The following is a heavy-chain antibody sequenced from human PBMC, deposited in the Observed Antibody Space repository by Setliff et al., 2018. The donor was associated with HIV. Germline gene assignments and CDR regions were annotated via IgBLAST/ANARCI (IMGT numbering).Heavy chain of an antibody. Sequence: SETLSLTCTVSGGSMRSTTYYWGWVRQPPGKGLEWIGNVHFGGTTYYNPSLKSRVTISVDPSQNQFSLRLISVTAADAAMYYCARPSLGIGGGSKFDSWGQGTLVTVSS. CDR2: VHFGGTT. CDR1: GGSMRSTTYY. J-gene: IGHJ4*02. V-gene: IGHV4-39*01. CDR3: ARPSLGIGGGSKFDS. D-gene: IGHD3-3*01.